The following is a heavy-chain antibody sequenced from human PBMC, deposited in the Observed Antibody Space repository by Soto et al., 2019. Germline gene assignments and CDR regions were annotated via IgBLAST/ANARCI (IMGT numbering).Heavy chain of an antibody. V-gene: IGHV3-30*18. CDR3: AKAVLDYYDSNSFFYYGMDV. Sequence: GGSLRLSCAASGFTFSSYGMHWVRKAPARGLEWVAVTSNDGSNKYYADSVKGRFTISRDNSKNTRYLQMNSLRAEDTAVYYCAKAVLDYYDSNSFFYYGMDVWGQGTRVTVPS. CDR2: TSNDGSNK. CDR1: GFTFSSYG. J-gene: IGHJ6*02. D-gene: IGHD3-22*01.